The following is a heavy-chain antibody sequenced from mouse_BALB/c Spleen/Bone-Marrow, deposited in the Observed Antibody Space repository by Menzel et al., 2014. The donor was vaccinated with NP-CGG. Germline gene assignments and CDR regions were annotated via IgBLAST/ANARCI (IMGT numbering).Heavy chain of an antibody. V-gene: IGHV5-2*03. CDR2: INSDGGIT. Sequence: EVKLVESGGGLVQPGESLKLSCESNECEFPSHDMSWVRKTPEKRLGLVAAINSDGGITNYPDTMERRFTISRDNTKKTLYLQMSSLRSEDTALYYCARHGFYYAMDYWGQGTSVTVSS. CDR3: ARHGFYYAMDY. CDR1: ECEFPSHD. J-gene: IGHJ4*01.